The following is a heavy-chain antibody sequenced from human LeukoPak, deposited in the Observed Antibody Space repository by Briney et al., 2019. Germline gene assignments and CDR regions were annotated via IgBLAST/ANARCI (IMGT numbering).Heavy chain of an antibody. J-gene: IGHJ4*02. CDR2: IVGSGGST. CDR1: GFTFSSYW. Sequence: GGSLRLSCAASGFTFSSYWMHWVRQAPGKGLEWVSTIVGSGGSTYYADSVKGRFTISRDNAKTSLYLQLISLRAEDTAVYYCARHLSGVTGYTYGRGIDYWGQGTLVTVSS. V-gene: IGHV3-21*01. D-gene: IGHD5-18*01. CDR3: ARHLSGVTGYTYGRGIDY.